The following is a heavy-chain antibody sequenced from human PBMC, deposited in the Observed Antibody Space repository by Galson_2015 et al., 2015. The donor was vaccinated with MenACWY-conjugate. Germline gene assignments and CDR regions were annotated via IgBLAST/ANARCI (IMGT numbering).Heavy chain of an antibody. J-gene: IGHJ3*02. V-gene: IGHV4-59*01. CDR3: ASFGVTTMFAFDI. CDR2: IYYSGST. Sequence: SETLSLTCTVSGGSISSYYWSWIRQPPGKGLEWIGYIYYSGSTNYNPSLKSRVTISVDTSKNQFSLKLSSVTAADTAVYYCASFGVTTMFAFDIWGQGTMVTVSS. CDR1: GGSISSYY. D-gene: IGHD4-17*01.